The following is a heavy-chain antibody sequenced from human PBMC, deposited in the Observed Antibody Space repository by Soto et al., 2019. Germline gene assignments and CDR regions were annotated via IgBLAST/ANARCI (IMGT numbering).Heavy chain of an antibody. CDR3: ARAPRDAIPDH. CDR2: VYYSGST. V-gene: IGHV4-59*01. CDR1: NGSISNYY. J-gene: IGHJ4*02. D-gene: IGHD2-2*01. Sequence: PSETLSLTCTVSNGSISNYYWTWLRQSPGKGLEWIGFVYYSGSTNYNPSLKSRVTISIHSSKNQFSLKLRSVTAADTAVYYCARAPRDAIPDHWRQGTLVTVSS.